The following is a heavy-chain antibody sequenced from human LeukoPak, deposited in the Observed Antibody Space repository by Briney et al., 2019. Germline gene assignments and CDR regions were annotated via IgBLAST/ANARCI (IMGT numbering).Heavy chain of an antibody. J-gene: IGHJ5*02. D-gene: IGHD6-13*01. CDR2: INHSGST. CDR3: ARGGRVAAAGPNNWFDP. V-gene: IGHV4-34*01. CDR1: GGSFSGYY. Sequence: SETLSLTCAVYGGSFSGYYWSWIRQPPGKGLEWIGEINHSGSTNYNPTLKSRVTISVDTSKHQFSLKLSSVTAADTAVYYCARGGRVAAAGPNNWFDPWGQGTLVTVSS.